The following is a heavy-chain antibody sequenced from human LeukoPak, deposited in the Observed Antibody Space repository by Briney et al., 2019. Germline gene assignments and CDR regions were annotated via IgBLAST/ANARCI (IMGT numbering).Heavy chain of an antibody. CDR3: ARVLAVAATGAFDI. J-gene: IGHJ3*02. D-gene: IGHD6-19*01. CDR2: INTDGSST. CDR1: GFTFNNYW. Sequence: GGSLRLSCAASGFTFNNYWMYWVRQAPGKGLVWVSRINTDGSSTTYADSVKGRFTISRDNAYNTLYLQMNSLRADDTAVYYCARVLAVAATGAFDIWGQGTMVTVPS. V-gene: IGHV3-74*03.